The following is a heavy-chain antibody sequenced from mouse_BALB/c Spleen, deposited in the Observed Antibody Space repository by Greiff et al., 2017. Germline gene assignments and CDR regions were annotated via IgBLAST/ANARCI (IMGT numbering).Heavy chain of an antibody. D-gene: IGHD2-14*01. CDR1: GYTFTSYW. CDR2: IYPSDSYT. Sequence: VQLQQPGAELVRPGASVKLSCKASGYTFTSYWINWVKQRPGQGLEWIGNIYPSDSYTNYNQKFKDKATLTVDKSSSTAYMQLSSPTSEDSAVYYCTRRDRYYFDYWGQGTTLTVSS. J-gene: IGHJ2*01. CDR3: TRRDRYYFDY. V-gene: IGHV1-69*02.